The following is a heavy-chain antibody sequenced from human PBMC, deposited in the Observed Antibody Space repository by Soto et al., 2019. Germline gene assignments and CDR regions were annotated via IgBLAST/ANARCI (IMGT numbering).Heavy chain of an antibody. D-gene: IGHD2-15*01. CDR1: GFTFSSYA. CDR3: ARAACSGGSCLMAILDYFDY. Sequence: PGGSLRLSCAASGFTFSSYAMHWVRQAPGKGLEWVAVISYDGSNKYYADSVKGRFTISRDNSKNTLYLQMNSLRAEDTAVYYCARAACSGGSCLMAILDYFDYWGQGNLVTVSS. CDR2: ISYDGSNK. V-gene: IGHV3-30-3*01. J-gene: IGHJ4*02.